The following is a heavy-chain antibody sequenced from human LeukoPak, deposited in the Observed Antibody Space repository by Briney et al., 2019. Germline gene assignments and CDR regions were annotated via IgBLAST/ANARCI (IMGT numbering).Heavy chain of an antibody. J-gene: IGHJ4*02. CDR2: IKQDGSEK. D-gene: IGHD4-17*01. V-gene: IGHV3-7*01. Sequence: GGSLRLSCAASGFTFSSYWMSWVRQAPGKGLEWVANIKQDGSEKYYVDSVKGRFTISRDNAKNSLYLQMNSLRAEDTAVYYCARDNYGDYWGALRYWGQGTLVTVSS. CDR3: ARDNYGDYWGALRY. CDR1: GFTFSSYW.